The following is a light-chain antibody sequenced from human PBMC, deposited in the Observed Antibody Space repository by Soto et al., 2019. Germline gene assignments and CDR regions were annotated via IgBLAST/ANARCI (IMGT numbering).Light chain of an antibody. CDR1: QSVSSSY. J-gene: IGKJ1*01. Sequence: EIVWTQSPGTLCLSPGERATLSCRASQSVSSSYLAWYQQTPGQAPRLLIYDASNRATGIPARFSGSGAGTDFTLTISSLEPEDFAVYYCQQRSNWWTFGQGTKVDIK. V-gene: IGKV3D-20*02. CDR2: DAS. CDR3: QQRSNWWT.